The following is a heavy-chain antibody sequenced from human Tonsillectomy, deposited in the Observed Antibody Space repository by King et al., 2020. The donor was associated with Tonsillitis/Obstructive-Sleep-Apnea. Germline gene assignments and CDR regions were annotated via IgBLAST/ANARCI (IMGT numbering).Heavy chain of an antibody. CDR2: TSDGGTST. Sequence: VQLVESGGDLRQPGGSLRLSCEASGFPFRKYAMSWVRQAPGKGLEWVSATSDGGTSTYYADSVKGRFTISRDNSKNTLYLQMNSLRAEDTAVYYCAKGPSIFGVVSTPEYYFDYWGQGTLVTVSS. CDR1: GFPFRKYA. V-gene: IGHV3-23*04. CDR3: AKGPSIFGVVSTPEYYFDY. J-gene: IGHJ4*02. D-gene: IGHD3-3*01.